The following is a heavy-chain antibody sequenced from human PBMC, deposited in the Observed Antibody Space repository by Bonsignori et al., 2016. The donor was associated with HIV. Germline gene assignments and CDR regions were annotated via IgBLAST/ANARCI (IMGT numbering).Heavy chain of an antibody. D-gene: IGHD2-8*01. CDR3: ARERPYCTGTGTSWFDP. V-gene: IGHV3-69-1*02. J-gene: IGHJ5*02. CDR2: ISSSSTI. CDR1: GFTFSDYY. Sequence: GESLKISCAASGFTFSDYYMNWVRQAPGKGLEWVSSISSSSTIYYADSVKGRFTISRDNAKNSVYLQMNSLRAEDTAVYYCARERPYCTGTGTSWFDPWGPGNPGHRLL.